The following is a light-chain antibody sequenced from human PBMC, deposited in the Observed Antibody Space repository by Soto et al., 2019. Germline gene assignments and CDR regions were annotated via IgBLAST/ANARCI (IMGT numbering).Light chain of an antibody. V-gene: IGKV3-11*01. CDR1: QSVSSY. CDR2: DAS. CDR3: QQRSNWPRT. Sequence: EIVLSQSPATLSLSPGEIATLSCRASQSVSSYLAWYQQKPGQSPRLLIYDASNRATGIPARFSGSGSGTDFTLTISRLEPEDFAVYYCQQRSNWPRTFGQGTKVEIK. J-gene: IGKJ1*01.